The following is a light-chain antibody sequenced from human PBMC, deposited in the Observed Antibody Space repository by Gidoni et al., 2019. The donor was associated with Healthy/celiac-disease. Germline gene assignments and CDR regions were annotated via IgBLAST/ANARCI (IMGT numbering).Light chain of an antibody. CDR3: QVWDSSSDHWV. CDR2: YDS. Sequence: SYVLTQPPSVSVAPGKTARITCGGNNIGSKSVHWDQQKPGQAPVLVIYYDSARPSGIPERFSGSNSGNTATLTISRVEAGDEADYYCQVWDSSSDHWVFGGGTKLTVL. CDR1: NIGSKS. J-gene: IGLJ3*02. V-gene: IGLV3-21*04.